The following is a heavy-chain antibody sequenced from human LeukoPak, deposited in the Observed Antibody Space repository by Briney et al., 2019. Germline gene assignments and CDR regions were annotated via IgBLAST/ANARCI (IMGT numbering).Heavy chain of an antibody. CDR1: GHSITRYY. Sequence: SETLTLTCSVSGHSITRYYWTWVRQPPGKGLECLRYRYYRGSSNYDPSLRSRATIPVDPSKTKFSLQLSAVTAADTAACYCARLLPDLRYETSGRYTRFFVVWGEGTLVTVSS. CDR3: ARLLPDLRYETSGRYTRFFVV. V-gene: IGHV4-59*08. CDR2: RYYRGSS. J-gene: IGHJ3*01. D-gene: IGHD1-26*01.